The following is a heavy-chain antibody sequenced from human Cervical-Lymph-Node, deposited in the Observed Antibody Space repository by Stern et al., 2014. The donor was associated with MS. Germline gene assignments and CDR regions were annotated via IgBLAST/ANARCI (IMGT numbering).Heavy chain of an antibody. CDR3: ARGYSFDY. J-gene: IGHJ4*02. CDR1: GFTFSDYQ. D-gene: IGHD5-18*01. V-gene: IGHV3-11*01. CDR2: ISASGDSI. Sequence: VHLVESGGGLVKHGGSLRLSCAASGFTFSDYQMTWIRQAPGKGLEWVSKISASGDSIYYADSVKGRFTISRDNAKNSLYLQMNSLRAEDTAVYYCARGYSFDYWGQGTLVTVSS.